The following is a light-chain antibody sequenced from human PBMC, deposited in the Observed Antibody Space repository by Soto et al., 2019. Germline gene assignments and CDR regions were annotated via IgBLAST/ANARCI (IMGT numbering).Light chain of an antibody. Sequence: IVMTQSPATLSVSLGERATLSCRASQSVGSDLAWYQHKPGQAPSLLIYGASTRAAGIPARFSGSGSGTDFTLTISSLQSEDFAIYYCQQYNNWPPWTFGQGTKVEIK. J-gene: IGKJ1*01. CDR2: GAS. CDR1: QSVGSD. CDR3: QQYNNWPPWT. V-gene: IGKV3-15*01.